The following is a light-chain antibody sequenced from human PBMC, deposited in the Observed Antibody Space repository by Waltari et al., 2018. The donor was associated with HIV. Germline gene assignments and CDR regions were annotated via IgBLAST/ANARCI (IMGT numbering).Light chain of an antibody. V-gene: IGLV2-14*01. CDR3: ATWDSNLSAWV. J-gene: IGLJ3*02. CDR2: DVN. Sequence: QSALTQPASVSGSPGQSISISCTGTSSDVGAYNYVSWYQQHPGQAPKLIIYDVNYRPSGISSRFSGSKSGNTASLTISGLQAEDEADYYCATWDSNLSAWVFGGGTKLTVL. CDR1: SSDVGAYNY.